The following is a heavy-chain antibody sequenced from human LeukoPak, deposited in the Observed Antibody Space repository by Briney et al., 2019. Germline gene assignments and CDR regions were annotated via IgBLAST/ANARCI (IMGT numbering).Heavy chain of an antibody. D-gene: IGHD6-13*01. J-gene: IGHJ4*02. CDR1: VFTFSTYA. CDR2: ISGSGGST. Sequence: GGALRLSCAASVFTFSTYAMSWVRQAPGKGLEWVSAISGSGGSTHYADSVKGRFTIYRDNSKNTLYLQMNSLRAEDTAVYYCAKRLSSTWRTFDYWGQGTLVTVSS. V-gene: IGHV3-23*01. CDR3: AKRLSSTWRTFDY.